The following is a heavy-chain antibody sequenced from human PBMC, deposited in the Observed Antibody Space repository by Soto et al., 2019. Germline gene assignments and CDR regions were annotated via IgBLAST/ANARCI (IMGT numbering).Heavy chain of an antibody. CDR3: AKDRQWRNPLSAPFDY. J-gene: IGHJ4*02. CDR2: ISYDGSNK. D-gene: IGHD6-19*01. Sequence: GGSLRLSCAASGFTFSSYGMHWVRQAPGKGLEWVAVISYDGSNKYYADSVKGRFTISRDNSKNTLYLQMNSLRAEDTAVYYCAKDRQWRNPLSAPFDYWGQGTLVTVSS. CDR1: GFTFSSYG. V-gene: IGHV3-30*18.